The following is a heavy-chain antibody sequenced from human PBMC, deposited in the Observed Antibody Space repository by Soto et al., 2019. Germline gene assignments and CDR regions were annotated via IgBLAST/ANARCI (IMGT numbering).Heavy chain of an antibody. J-gene: IGHJ6*02. V-gene: IGHV3-21*01. D-gene: IGHD4-17*01. CDR3: ARDEDATVVIYYYGMDV. Sequence: PGGSLRLSCAASGFTFSSYSMNWVRQAPGKGLEWVSSISSSSSYIYYADSVKGRFTISRDNAKSSLYLQMNSLRAEDTAVYYCARDEDATVVIYYYGMDVWGQGTTVTVSS. CDR1: GFTFSSYS. CDR2: ISSSSSYI.